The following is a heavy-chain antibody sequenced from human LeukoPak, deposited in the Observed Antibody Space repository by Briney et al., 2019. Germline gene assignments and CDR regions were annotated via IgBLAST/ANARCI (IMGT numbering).Heavy chain of an antibody. CDR1: GGTFSTYS. CDR3: AAVYDGAAGYFDL. Sequence: SVKVSCKASGGTFSTYSITWVRQAPGQGLEWMGRISPILGVNYYALKFQGRLTISADKSMITAYMDLTNVTSEDTAVYYCAAVYDGAAGYFDLWGRGTLTTVSS. V-gene: IGHV1-69*02. J-gene: IGHJ2*01. CDR2: ISPILGVN. D-gene: IGHD3-22*01.